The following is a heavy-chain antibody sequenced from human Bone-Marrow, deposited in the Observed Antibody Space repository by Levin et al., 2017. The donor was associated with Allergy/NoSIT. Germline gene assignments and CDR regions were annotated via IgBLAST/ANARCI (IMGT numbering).Heavy chain of an antibody. Sequence: SCAASGFTFSNFAMTWVRQTPGKGLEWVSAISLDSAYIYYTDSVRGRFTISRDNSRSTLYLEMNTLRAEDAGVYYSAKHYETTMPLGSWGRGTLVTVSS. CDR3: AKHYETTMPLGS. V-gene: IGHV3-23*01. D-gene: IGHD4-17*01. CDR2: ISLDSAYI. CDR1: GFTFSNFA. J-gene: IGHJ5*02.